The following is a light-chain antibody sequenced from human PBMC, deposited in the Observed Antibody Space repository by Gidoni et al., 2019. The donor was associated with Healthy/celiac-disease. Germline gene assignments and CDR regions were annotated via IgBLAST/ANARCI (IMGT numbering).Light chain of an antibody. J-gene: IGKJ4*01. CDR1: QSVSSY. CDR3: QQRSNWPS. CDR2: DAS. V-gene: IGKV3-11*01. Sequence: EIVLTQSPATLSWSPGERATRSCRASQSVSSYLAWYQQNPGQAPRLLIYDASNRATGIPARFSGSGSGTYFTLTISSLEPEDFAVYYCQQRSNWPSFGGGTKVEIK.